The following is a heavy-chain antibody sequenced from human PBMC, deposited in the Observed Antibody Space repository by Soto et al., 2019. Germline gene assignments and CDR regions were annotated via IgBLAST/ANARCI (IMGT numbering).Heavy chain of an antibody. Sequence: SEALSLTCTVSGGSISSYYWSWIRQPPGKGLEWIGYIYYSGSTNYNPSLKSRVTISVDTSKNQFSLKLSSVTAADTAVYYCARESLHCTNGVCYDYYYGMDVWGQGTTVTVSS. D-gene: IGHD2-8*01. CDR1: GGSISSYY. V-gene: IGHV4-59*01. J-gene: IGHJ6*02. CDR2: IYYSGST. CDR3: ARESLHCTNGVCYDYYYGMDV.